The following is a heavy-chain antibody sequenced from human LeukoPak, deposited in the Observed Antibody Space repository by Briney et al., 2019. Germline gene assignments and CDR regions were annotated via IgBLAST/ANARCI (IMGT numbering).Heavy chain of an antibody. D-gene: IGHD6-13*01. J-gene: IGHJ4*02. CDR1: GGSISSYY. CDR2: IYYSGST. Sequence: PSETLSLTCTVSGGSISSYYWSWIRQPPGKGLEWIGYIYYSGSTNYNPSLKSRVTISVDTSKNQFSLKLSSVTAADTAVYYCARIRIAAAGYHFDYWGQGTLVTVSS. CDR3: ARIRIAAAGYHFDY. V-gene: IGHV4-59*08.